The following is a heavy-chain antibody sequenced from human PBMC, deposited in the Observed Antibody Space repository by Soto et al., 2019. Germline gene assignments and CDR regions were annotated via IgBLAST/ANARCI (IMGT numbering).Heavy chain of an antibody. Sequence: GGALRLSFGGSGFAFSYAWIKWGRPAPGEGVEWVGRIKSKALGGTTDFAAPVRGRFAITRDDSRNMAYMQMNSLNTEDTAVYYCTTDSYSPMIEVRFDYWGHGTLVTVSS. V-gene: IGHV3-15*07. CDR2: IKSKALGGTT. J-gene: IGHJ4*01. D-gene: IGHD3-22*01. CDR3: TTDSYSPMIEVRFDY. CDR1: GFAFSYAW.